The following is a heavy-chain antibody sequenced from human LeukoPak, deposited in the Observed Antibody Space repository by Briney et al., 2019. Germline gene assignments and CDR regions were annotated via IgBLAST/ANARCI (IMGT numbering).Heavy chain of an antibody. CDR3: AKGDTGIHFLSSDS. V-gene: IGHV3-43*02. CDR1: GFTFNNFG. Sequence: RGSLRLSCAASGFTFNNFGMHWVRQVPGKGLEWMCLISADGGSTYYAHYLQGRFTMTRDNTKNTPYLQLKSLRSEDTAVYYCAKGDTGIHFLSSDSWGQGALVTVSS. CDR2: ISADGGST. J-gene: IGHJ5*01. D-gene: IGHD2-8*02.